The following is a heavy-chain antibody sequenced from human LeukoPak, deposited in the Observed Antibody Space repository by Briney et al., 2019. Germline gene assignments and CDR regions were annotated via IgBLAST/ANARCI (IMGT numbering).Heavy chain of an antibody. Sequence: ASVKVSCKASGYTFTSYDINCVRRSTGQGLEWMGWMNPNSGNTGYAQKFQGRVTMTRNTSISTAYMELSSLRSEDTAVYYCASATNSSGWYPFDYWGQGTLVTVSS. CDR3: ASATNSSGWYPFDY. CDR1: GYTFTSYD. D-gene: IGHD6-19*01. CDR2: MNPNSGNT. J-gene: IGHJ4*02. V-gene: IGHV1-8*01.